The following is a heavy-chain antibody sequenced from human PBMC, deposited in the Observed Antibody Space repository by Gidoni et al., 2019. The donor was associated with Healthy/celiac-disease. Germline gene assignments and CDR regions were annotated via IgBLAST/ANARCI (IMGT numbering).Heavy chain of an antibody. Sequence: EVQLLGSGGGLGQPGGSLRLYCAASGFTFSSYSMSWVRQAPGKGLEWVSAISGSGGSTYYADSVKGRFTSSRDNSKNTLYLQMNSLRAEDTAVYYCAKDWATYYYDSSGYSHYWYFDLWGRGTLVTVSS. D-gene: IGHD3-22*01. CDR1: GFTFSSYS. CDR2: ISGSGGST. J-gene: IGHJ2*01. CDR3: AKDWATYYYDSSGYSHYWYFDL. V-gene: IGHV3-23*01.